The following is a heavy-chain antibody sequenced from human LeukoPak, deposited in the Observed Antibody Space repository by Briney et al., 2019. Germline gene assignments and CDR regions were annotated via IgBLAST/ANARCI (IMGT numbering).Heavy chain of an antibody. Sequence: GESLKISCQGSGYKFSSYWIGWVRQMPGKGLEWMGIIYPSDSDTRYSPSLQGQVTMSADKSISTAYLQWSSLKASDTAMYYCAGSQGYCSGGTCYSSPADASDIWGQGTMVTVSS. J-gene: IGHJ3*02. V-gene: IGHV5-51*01. CDR2: IYPSDSDT. CDR3: AGSQGYCSGGTCYSSPADASDI. CDR1: GYKFSSYW. D-gene: IGHD2-15*01.